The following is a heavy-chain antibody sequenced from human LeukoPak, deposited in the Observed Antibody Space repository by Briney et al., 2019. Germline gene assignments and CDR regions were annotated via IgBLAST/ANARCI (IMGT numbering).Heavy chain of an antibody. CDR1: GYNFCSYA. Sequence: ASVKVSCKASGYNFCSYAITWVRQPPGRGLEWMGWSSTYNGNTNYAQKLQGRVTMTTDTSTSTAYMELRSLRSDDTAVYYCARVSYSGGYTFGYGDYWGQGTLVTVCS. CDR3: ARVSYSGGYTFGYGDY. J-gene: IGHJ4*02. D-gene: IGHD5-18*01. V-gene: IGHV1-18*01. CDR2: SSTYNGNT.